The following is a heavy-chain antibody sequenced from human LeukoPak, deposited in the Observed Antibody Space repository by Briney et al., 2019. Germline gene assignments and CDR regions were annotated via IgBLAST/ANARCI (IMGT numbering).Heavy chain of an antibody. CDR2: ISSSSSYI. V-gene: IGHV3-21*01. CDR1: GFTFSSYS. J-gene: IGHJ4*02. D-gene: IGHD3-3*01. Sequence: PGGSLRLSCAASGFTFSSYSMNWVRQAPGKGLEWVSSISSSSSYIYYADSVKGRFTISRDNAKNSLFPQMNSLRAEDTAVYYCARSTIFGVEIDYWGQGTLVTVSS. CDR3: ARSTIFGVEIDY.